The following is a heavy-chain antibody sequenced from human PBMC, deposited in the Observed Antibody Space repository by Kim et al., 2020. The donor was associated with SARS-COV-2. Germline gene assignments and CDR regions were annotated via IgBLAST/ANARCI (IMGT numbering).Heavy chain of an antibody. V-gene: IGHV1-2*02. CDR2: INPNSGGT. CDR1: GFTFTDTY. CDR3: VRGVTTSGY. J-gene: IGHJ4*01. Sequence: ASVKVSCKASGFTFTDTYIYWVRQAPGQGLEWMGWINPNSGGTKFAQKFQGRVTMTRDTSITTAYLELSSLRSDDTAVYYCVRGVTTSGYWGHGTLVTVSS. D-gene: IGHD1-1*01.